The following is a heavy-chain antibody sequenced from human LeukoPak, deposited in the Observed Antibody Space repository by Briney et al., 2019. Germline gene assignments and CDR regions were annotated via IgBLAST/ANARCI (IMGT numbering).Heavy chain of an antibody. CDR1: GGSISSYY. V-gene: IGHV4-4*07. J-gene: IGHJ4*02. Sequence: SETLSLTCTVSGGSISSYYWNWIRQPAGKGLEWIGRIHTSGRTNYNPSLKSRVTVSVDTSKNQFSLRLSSVTAADTAVYYCARGKVVAGTPGQNSWDHWGQGTLVTVSS. CDR2: IHTSGRT. CDR3: ARGKVVAGTPGQNSWDH. D-gene: IGHD6-19*01.